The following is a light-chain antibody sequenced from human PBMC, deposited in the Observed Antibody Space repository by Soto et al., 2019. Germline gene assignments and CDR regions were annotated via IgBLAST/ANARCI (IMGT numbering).Light chain of an antibody. J-gene: IGLJ1*01. V-gene: IGLV2-14*03. Sequence: LTPPASVSGSPGHSITISCTGTSSDVGGYNYVSWYQHHPGKAPKLLIYDVSNRPSGISNRFSGSKSDNTASLTISGLQPEDEADYYCSSYTTSNTRQIVFGTGTKVTVL. CDR2: DVS. CDR3: SSYTTSNTRQIV. CDR1: SSDVGGYNY.